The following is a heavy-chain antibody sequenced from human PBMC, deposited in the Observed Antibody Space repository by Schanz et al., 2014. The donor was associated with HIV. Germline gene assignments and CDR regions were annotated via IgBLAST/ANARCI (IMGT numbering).Heavy chain of an antibody. CDR2: IKLDGSEK. D-gene: IGHD3-10*01. J-gene: IGHJ4*02. Sequence: EGQLVESGGGLVQPGGSLRLSCAASGFTFKTYWMSWVRQAPGKGLEWLANIKLDGSEKYYVDSVKGRFTISRDNGKNSLFLQMNSLRAEDTAVYYYARLRGFLWFGDHPYSFDYWGQGTLVTVSS. CDR1: GFTFKTYW. V-gene: IGHV3-7*03. CDR3: ARLRGFLWFGDHPYSFDY.